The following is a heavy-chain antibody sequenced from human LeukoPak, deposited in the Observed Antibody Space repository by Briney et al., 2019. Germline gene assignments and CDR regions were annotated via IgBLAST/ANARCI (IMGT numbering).Heavy chain of an antibody. CDR1: RFTFSNYW. Sequence: GGSLRLSCAASRFTFSNYWMSWVRQAPGKGLEWVANVKQDGGEKNYVDSVKGRFTISRDNAKNSLYLQMNSLRVEDTAVYYCARDHLREGATGASEIWGQGTMVTVSS. D-gene: IGHD1-26*01. CDR3: ARDHLREGATGASEI. J-gene: IGHJ3*02. CDR2: VKQDGGEK. V-gene: IGHV3-7*05.